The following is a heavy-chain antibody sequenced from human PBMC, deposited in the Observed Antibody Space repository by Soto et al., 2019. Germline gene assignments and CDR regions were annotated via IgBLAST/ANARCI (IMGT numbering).Heavy chain of an antibody. J-gene: IGHJ4*02. CDR2: IYFSGST. CDR1: GGSISSGDYY. V-gene: IGHV4-30-4*01. Sequence: PSETLSLTCTVSGGSISSGDYYWSWIRQPPGKGLEWIGYIYFSGSTYYNPSLKSRVTISVDTSKNQFSLKLSSVTAADTAVYYCAREWGHSGYLDYWGQGTLVTVSS. D-gene: IGHD1-26*01. CDR3: AREWGHSGYLDY.